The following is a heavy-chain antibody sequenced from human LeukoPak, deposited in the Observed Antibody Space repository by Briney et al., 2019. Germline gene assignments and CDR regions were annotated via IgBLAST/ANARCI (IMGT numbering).Heavy chain of an antibody. J-gene: IGHJ4*02. V-gene: IGHV3-48*03. CDR2: ITSGGRTI. CDR3: VREGAYCSGASCYFDY. Sequence: PGGSLRLSCTPSGFTFGSYEMHWVRQAPGKGLEWVSYITSGGRTIYYANSVKGRFTISRDNAKNSLYLQMSSLRAEDTAVYYCVREGAYCSGASCYFDYWGQGTLVTVSS. D-gene: IGHD2-15*01. CDR1: GFTFGSYE.